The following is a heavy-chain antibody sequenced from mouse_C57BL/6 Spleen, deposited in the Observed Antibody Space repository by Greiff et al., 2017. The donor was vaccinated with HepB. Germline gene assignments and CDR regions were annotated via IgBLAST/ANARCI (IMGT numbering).Heavy chain of an antibody. V-gene: IGHV1-5*01. CDR1: GYTFTSYW. Sequence: EVQLQQSGTVLARPGASVKMSCKTSGYTFTSYWMHWVKQRPGQGLEWIGAIYPGNSDTSYNQKFKGKAKLTAVTSASTAYMELSSLTNEDSAVYYCTRPSTVVAPGFAYWGQGTLVTVSA. J-gene: IGHJ3*01. CDR2: IYPGNSDT. CDR3: TRPSTVVAPGFAY. D-gene: IGHD1-1*01.